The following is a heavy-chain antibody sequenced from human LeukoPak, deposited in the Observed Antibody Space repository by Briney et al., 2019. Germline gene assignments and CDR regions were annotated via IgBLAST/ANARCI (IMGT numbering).Heavy chain of an antibody. Sequence: GGSLRLSCAASGFTFSSYAMHWVRQAPGKGLEWVAVISYDESNKYYADFVKGRFTISRDNSKNTLYLQMNSLRAEDTAVYYCARDRLGYCTNGVCRKGLSYWGQGTLVTVSS. CDR2: ISYDESNK. CDR1: GFTFSSYA. V-gene: IGHV3-30-3*01. CDR3: ARDRLGYCTNGVCRKGLSY. D-gene: IGHD2-8*01. J-gene: IGHJ4*02.